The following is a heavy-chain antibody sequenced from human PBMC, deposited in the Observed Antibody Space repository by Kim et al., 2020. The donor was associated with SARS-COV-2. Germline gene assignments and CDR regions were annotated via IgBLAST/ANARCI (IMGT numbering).Heavy chain of an antibody. CDR1: GFTFSSYS. J-gene: IGHJ6*02. D-gene: IGHD3-10*01. CDR3: ARDFNHFGELYYYYYGMDV. V-gene: IGHV3-21*01. Sequence: GGSLRLSCAASGFTFSSYSMNWVRQAPGKGLEWVSSISSSSSYIYYADSVKGRFTISRDNAKNSLYLQMNSLRAEDTAVYYCARDFNHFGELYYYYYGMDVWGQGTTVTVSS. CDR2: ISSSSSYI.